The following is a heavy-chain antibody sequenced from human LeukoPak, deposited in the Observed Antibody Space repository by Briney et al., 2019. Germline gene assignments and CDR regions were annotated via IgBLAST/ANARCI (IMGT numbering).Heavy chain of an antibody. CDR1: GGSFSGYY. CDR3: AILAPEPLDY. D-gene: IGHD1-14*01. V-gene: IGHV4-34*01. Sequence: SETLSLTCAVYGGSFSGYYRSWIRQPPGKGLEWIGEINHSGSTNYNPSLKSRVTISVDTSKNQFSLKLSSVTAADTAVYYCAILAPEPLDYWGQGTLVTVSS. J-gene: IGHJ4*02. CDR2: INHSGST.